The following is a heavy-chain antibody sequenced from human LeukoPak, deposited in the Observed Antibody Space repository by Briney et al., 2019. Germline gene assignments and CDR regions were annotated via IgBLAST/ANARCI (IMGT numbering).Heavy chain of an antibody. CDR3: ARQAYYYDSSGYYSIPDLIGY. J-gene: IGHJ4*02. CDR1: GYSISTDYY. D-gene: IGHD3-22*01. Sequence: SETLSLTCAVSGYSISTDYYWGWIRQPPGKGLEWIATIYHSGSTYYNPSLRSRVTISIDTSKNQFSLKLSSVTAADTAVYYCARQAYYYDSSGYYSIPDLIGYWGQGTLVTVSS. V-gene: IGHV4-38-2*01. CDR2: IYHSGST.